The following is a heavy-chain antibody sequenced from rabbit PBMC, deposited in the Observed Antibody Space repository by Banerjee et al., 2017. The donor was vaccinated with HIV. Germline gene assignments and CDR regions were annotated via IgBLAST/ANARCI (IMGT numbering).Heavy chain of an antibody. Sequence: QEQLVESGGGLVQPEGSLTLTCTASGFTISSSYYMCWVRQAPGKGLELIACIYTSSGSTWYASWVNGRFTISRSTSLNTVDLKMTSLTAADTATYFCARDLAGVIGWNFNLWGPGTLVTVS. CDR1: GFTISSSYY. D-gene: IGHD4-1*01. V-gene: IGHV1S43*01. CDR3: ARDLAGVIGWNFNL. CDR2: IYTSSGST. J-gene: IGHJ4*01.